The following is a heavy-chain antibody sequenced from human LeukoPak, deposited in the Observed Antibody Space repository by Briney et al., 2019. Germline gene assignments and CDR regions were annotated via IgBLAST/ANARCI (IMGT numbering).Heavy chain of an antibody. Sequence: GGSLRLSCAASGLTFSSYAMSWVRHAPGKGLEWVSRISSTSAYTSYADSEKGRFTISRDNSKSTLCLQMNSLRAEDTAVYYCAKIPDYYDTSGNAFWGQGTLVTVSS. J-gene: IGHJ4*02. CDR1: GLTFSSYA. V-gene: IGHV3-23*01. CDR2: ISSTSAYT. CDR3: AKIPDYYDTSGNAF. D-gene: IGHD3-22*01.